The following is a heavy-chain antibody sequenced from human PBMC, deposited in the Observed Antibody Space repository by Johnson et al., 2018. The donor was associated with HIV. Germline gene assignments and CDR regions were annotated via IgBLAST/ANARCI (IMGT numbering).Heavy chain of an antibody. J-gene: IGHJ3*02. D-gene: IGHD2-2*02. CDR1: GFTFNSYD. CDR2: ISYDGSKR. Sequence: QVHLVDSVGGVFQPGGSVRLSCAASGFTFNSYDIHWVRQAPGKGLEWVTLISYDGSKRYYADSVKGRFTTSRDNSKNTLYLQMNSLSAEDTAVYYCARRYCSSTSCYKGRAFDIWGQGTMVTVSS. V-gene: IGHV3-30*03. CDR3: ARRYCSSTSCYKGRAFDI.